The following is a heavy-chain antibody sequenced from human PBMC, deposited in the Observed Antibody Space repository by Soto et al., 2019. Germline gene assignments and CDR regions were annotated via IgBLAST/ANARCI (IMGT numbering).Heavy chain of an antibody. CDR1: GGTFSNYA. Sequence: SVKVSCKVSGGTFSNYAIDWVRLAPGQGLEWMGGIVPIFGTTYYTQKFQGRATIIADDSTTTAYLELSSLRSEDTAIYYCARVGAVAGIYHHHGLDVWGQGTAVTVSS. CDR2: IVPIFGTT. D-gene: IGHD6-19*01. V-gene: IGHV1-69*13. J-gene: IGHJ6*02. CDR3: ARVGAVAGIYHHHGLDV.